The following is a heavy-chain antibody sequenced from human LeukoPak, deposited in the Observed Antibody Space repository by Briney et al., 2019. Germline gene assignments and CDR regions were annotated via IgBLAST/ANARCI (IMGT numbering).Heavy chain of an antibody. J-gene: IGHJ1*01. V-gene: IGHV3-48*01. D-gene: IGHD6-19*01. CDR1: GFTFGSYS. Sequence: GGSLRLSCVASGFTFGSYSMNWVRQAPGKGLEWVSYISSGSSIMYCADSVKGRFSISRDNAKNTLYLQMNSLRTEDTAVYYCAKDRISSGWYEYYQYWGQGTLVTVSS. CDR2: ISSGSSIM. CDR3: AKDRISSGWYEYYQY.